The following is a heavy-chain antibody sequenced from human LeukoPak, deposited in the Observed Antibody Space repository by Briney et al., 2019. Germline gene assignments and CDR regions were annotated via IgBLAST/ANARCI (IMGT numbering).Heavy chain of an antibody. D-gene: IGHD2-21*01. Sequence: GGSLRLSCAASGFTFSSYAMSWVRQAPGKGLEWVSAISGSGGSTYYADSVKGRFTISRDNSKNTLYLQMNSLRAEDTAVYYCARDISPWGIPYYYGMDVWGQGTTVTVSS. J-gene: IGHJ6*02. CDR1: GFTFSSYA. V-gene: IGHV3-23*01. CDR3: ARDISPWGIPYYYGMDV. CDR2: ISGSGGST.